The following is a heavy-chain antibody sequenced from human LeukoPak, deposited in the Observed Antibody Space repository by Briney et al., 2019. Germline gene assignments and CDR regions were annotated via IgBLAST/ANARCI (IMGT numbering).Heavy chain of an antibody. J-gene: IGHJ5*02. CDR3: ARDGHSSSRWMNWFDP. CDR2: ISGSGGST. D-gene: IGHD6-13*01. V-gene: IGHV3-23*01. CDR1: GFTFSSYA. Sequence: QSGGSLRLSCAASGFTFSSYAMSWVRQAPGKGLEWVSAISGSGGSTYYADSVKGRFTISRDNSKNTLYLQMNSLRAEDTAVYYCARDGHSSSRWMNWFDPWGQGTLVTVSS.